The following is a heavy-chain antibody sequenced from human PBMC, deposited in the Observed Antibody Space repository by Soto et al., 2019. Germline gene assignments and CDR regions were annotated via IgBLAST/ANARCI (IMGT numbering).Heavy chain of an antibody. CDR2: IYYSGST. CDR3: ARDYYYYGMDV. V-gene: IGHV4-59*01. CDR1: GGSISSYY. Sequence: PSETLSLTCTVSGGSISSYYWSWIRQPPGKGLEWIGYIYYSGSTNYNPSLKSRVTISVDTSKNQFSLKLSSVTAADTAVYYCARDYYYYGMDVWGQGTPVTVSS. J-gene: IGHJ6*02.